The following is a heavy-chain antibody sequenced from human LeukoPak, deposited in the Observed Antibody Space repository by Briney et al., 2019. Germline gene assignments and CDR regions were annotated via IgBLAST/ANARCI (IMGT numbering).Heavy chain of an antibody. Sequence: SETLSLTCTVSGYSINSGYYWGWIRQPPGKGLEWIGSIYHSGSANYNPSLKSRVTMSLDTSKNQFSLKLSSVTAADTAFYYCARYIVSYPHDAFDIWGQGTMVTVSS. CDR3: ARYIVSYPHDAFDI. D-gene: IGHD1-26*01. V-gene: IGHV4-38-2*02. J-gene: IGHJ3*02. CDR1: GYSINSGYY. CDR2: IYHSGSA.